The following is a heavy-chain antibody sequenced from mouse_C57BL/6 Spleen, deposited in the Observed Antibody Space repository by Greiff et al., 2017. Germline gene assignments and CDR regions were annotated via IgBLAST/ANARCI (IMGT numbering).Heavy chain of an antibody. J-gene: IGHJ2*01. V-gene: IGHV1-80*01. CDR1: GYAFSSYW. Sequence: QVQLQQSGAELVKPGASVKISCKASGYAFSSYWMNWVKQRPGKGLEWIGQLYPGAGDTNYNGKFKGKATLTADTSSSTAYMQLSRLTSEDSSVYFCARKSYGSRVCDYWGQGTTLTVSA. CDR2: LYPGAGDT. CDR3: ARKSYGSRVCDY. D-gene: IGHD1-1*01.